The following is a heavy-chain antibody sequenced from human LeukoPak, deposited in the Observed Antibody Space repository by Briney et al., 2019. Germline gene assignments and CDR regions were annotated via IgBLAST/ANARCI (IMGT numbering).Heavy chain of an antibody. J-gene: IGHJ4*02. CDR3: ANGLSG. CDR1: GFRIGDYD. CDR2: ISGSGGST. Sequence: PGGSLRLSCAASGFRIGDYDLNWVRQAPGKGLEWVSAISGSGGSTYYADSVKGRFTISRDNSKNTLYLQMNSLRAEDTAVYYCANGLSGWGQGTLVTVSS. V-gene: IGHV3-23*01. D-gene: IGHD3-10*01.